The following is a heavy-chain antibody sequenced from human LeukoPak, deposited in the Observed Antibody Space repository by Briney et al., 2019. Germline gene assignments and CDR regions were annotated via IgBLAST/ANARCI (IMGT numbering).Heavy chain of an antibody. J-gene: IGHJ4*02. D-gene: IGHD4-17*01. CDR2: ISWNRGSI. V-gene: IGHV3-9*01. Sequence: PGGSLRLSCPASGFTFDDYAMHWVRQAPGKGLEWVSGISWNRGSIGYADSVKGRFTISRDKAKNSLYLQMNSLRAEDTALYYCAKDIFKFTVTNLPDYWGQGTLVTVSS. CDR1: GFTFDDYA. CDR3: AKDIFKFTVTNLPDY.